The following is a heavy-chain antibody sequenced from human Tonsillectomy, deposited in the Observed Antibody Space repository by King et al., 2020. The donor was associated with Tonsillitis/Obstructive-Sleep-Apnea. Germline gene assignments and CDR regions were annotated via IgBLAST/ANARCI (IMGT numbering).Heavy chain of an antibody. V-gene: IGHV1-18*01. CDR2: ISAYNGNT. J-gene: IGHJ4*02. CDR1: GYTFTSYG. Sequence: QLVQSGAELKKPGASVKVSCKASGYTFTSYGISWVRQAPGQGFEWMGWISAYNGNTNYAQKLQGRVTITTDTSTSKAYMELRGLTSDDTAVYYCARDRGTTGTPLLYDHWGQGTLVTVSS. CDR3: ARDRGTTGTPLLYDH. D-gene: IGHD1-1*01.